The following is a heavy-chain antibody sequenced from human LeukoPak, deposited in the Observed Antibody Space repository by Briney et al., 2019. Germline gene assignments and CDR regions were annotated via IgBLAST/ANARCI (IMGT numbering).Heavy chain of an antibody. CDR1: GGTFSSYA. CDR2: IIPIFGTA. Sequence: SVKVSCKASGGTFSSYAISWVRQAPGQGLEWMGGIIPIFGTANYAQKFQGRVTMTRDTSTSTVYMELSSLRSEDTAVYYCARDKWVAGYYYYYYGMDVWGQGTTVTVSS. D-gene: IGHD6-19*01. J-gene: IGHJ6*02. CDR3: ARDKWVAGYYYYYYGMDV. V-gene: IGHV1-69*05.